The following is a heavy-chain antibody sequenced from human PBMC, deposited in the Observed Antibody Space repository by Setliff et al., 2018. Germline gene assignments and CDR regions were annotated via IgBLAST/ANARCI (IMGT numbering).Heavy chain of an antibody. V-gene: IGHV4-38-2*01. Sequence: SETLSLTCDVSGYSISSGYCWGWIRQPPGKGLEWFGEINHSGSGDYNSSLKSRVTMSVDTSKNQFFLKLSSVTAADTAVYYCVRGFTIFGVVKLERWFDPWGQGTLVTVSS. CDR3: VRGFTIFGVVKLERWFDP. CDR2: INHSGSG. J-gene: IGHJ5*02. CDR1: GYSISSGYC. D-gene: IGHD3-3*01.